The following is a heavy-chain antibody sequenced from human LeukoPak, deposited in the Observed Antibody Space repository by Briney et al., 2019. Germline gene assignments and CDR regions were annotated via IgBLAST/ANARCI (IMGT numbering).Heavy chain of an antibody. Sequence: GGSLRLSCAASGFTFSSYAMHWVRQAPGKGLEWVAVISYDGSNKYYADSVKGRFTISRDNSKNTLYLQMNSLRAEDTAVYYCARDMGIAVAGTRYYYGMDVWGQGTTVTVSS. CDR1: GFTFSSYA. CDR2: ISYDGSNK. J-gene: IGHJ6*02. V-gene: IGHV3-30-3*01. D-gene: IGHD6-19*01. CDR3: ARDMGIAVAGTRYYYGMDV.